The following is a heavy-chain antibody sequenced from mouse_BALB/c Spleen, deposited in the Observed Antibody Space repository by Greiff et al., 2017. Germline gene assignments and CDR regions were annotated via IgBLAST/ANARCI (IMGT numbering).Heavy chain of an antibody. CDR1: GFTFTDYY. V-gene: IGHV7-3*02. J-gene: IGHJ1*01. Sequence: EVQGVESGGGLVQPGGSLRLSCATSGFTFTDYYMSWVRQPPGKALEWLGFIRNKANGYTTEYSASVKGRFTISRDNSQSILYLQMNTLRAEDSATYYCARVYYYGSSWYFDVWGAGTTVTVSS. D-gene: IGHD1-1*01. CDR2: IRNKANGYTT. CDR3: ARVYYYGSSWYFDV.